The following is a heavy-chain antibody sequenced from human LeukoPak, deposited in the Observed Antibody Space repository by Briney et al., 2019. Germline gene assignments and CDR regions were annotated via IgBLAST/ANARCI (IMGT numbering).Heavy chain of an antibody. CDR3: ARDQQLRTCYWFDP. CDR2: IYTSGRT. CDR1: GGSISSGSYY. D-gene: IGHD6-13*01. J-gene: IGHJ5*02. V-gene: IGHV4-61*02. Sequence: PSETLSLTCTVSGGSISSGSYYWSWIRQPAGKGLEWIGRIYTSGRTNYNPSLKSRVTISVDTSKNQFSLKLSSVTAADTAVYYCARDQQLRTCYWFDPWGQGTLVTVSS.